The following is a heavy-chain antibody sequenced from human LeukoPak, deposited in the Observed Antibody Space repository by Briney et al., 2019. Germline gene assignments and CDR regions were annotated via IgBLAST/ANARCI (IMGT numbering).Heavy chain of an antibody. Sequence: SETLSLTCTVSGGSTSSYYWSWIRQPPGKGLEWIGYIYYSGSTNYNPSLKSRVTISVDTSKNQFSLKLSSVTAADTAVYYCARQELLPPYYYMDVWGKGTTVTVSS. CDR1: GGSTSSYY. D-gene: IGHD1-26*01. J-gene: IGHJ6*03. V-gene: IGHV4-59*01. CDR2: IYYSGST. CDR3: ARQELLPPYYYMDV.